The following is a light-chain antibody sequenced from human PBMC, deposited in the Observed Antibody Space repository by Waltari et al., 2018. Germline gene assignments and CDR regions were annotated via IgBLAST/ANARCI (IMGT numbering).Light chain of an antibody. CDR3: QSYDSSLSRYV. CDR1: SSNIGANYD. CDR2: GNS. Sequence: QSVLTQPPSVSGAPGQRVTISCTGSSSNIGANYDVHWYQQVPGTAPKLLLYGNSNRPARVPDRFSASKSGTSASLDITGLQADDEADYYCQSYDSSLSRYVFGSGTEVTVL. V-gene: IGLV1-40*01. J-gene: IGLJ1*01.